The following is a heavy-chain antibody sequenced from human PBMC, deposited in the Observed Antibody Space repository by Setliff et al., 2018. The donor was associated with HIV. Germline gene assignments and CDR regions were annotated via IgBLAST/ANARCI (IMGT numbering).Heavy chain of an antibody. D-gene: IGHD2-2*01. V-gene: IGHV4-34*01. CDR2: IYHSGIV. CDR3: ARVRLRVPPSIFSY. CDR1: GAPFNGYY. Sequence: SETLSLTCAVYGAPFNGYYWAWIRQSPAKGLEWIGEIYHSGIVNYNPSLQSRVTISTDTSKNQFSLRLNSVTVADTAVYYCARVRLRVPPSIFSYWGMGSLVTVAS. J-gene: IGHJ1*01.